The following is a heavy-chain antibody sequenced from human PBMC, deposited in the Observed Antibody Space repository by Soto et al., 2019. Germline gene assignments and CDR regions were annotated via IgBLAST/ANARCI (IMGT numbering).Heavy chain of an antibody. CDR2: IYYSGST. J-gene: IGHJ4*02. V-gene: IGHV4-39*01. Sequence: PSETLSLTCTVSGGSISSSSYYWGWIRQPPGKGLEWIGSIYYSGSTYYNPSLKSRVTISVDTSKNQFSLKLSSVTAAGTAVYYCARRSSWYYFDYWGQGTLVTVSS. D-gene: IGHD6-13*01. CDR3: ARRSSWYYFDY. CDR1: GGSISSSSYY.